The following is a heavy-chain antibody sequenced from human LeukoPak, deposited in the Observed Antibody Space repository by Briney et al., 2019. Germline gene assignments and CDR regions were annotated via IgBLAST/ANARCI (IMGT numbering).Heavy chain of an antibody. V-gene: IGHV1-46*01. J-gene: IGHJ4*02. CDR1: GYTFTSYY. D-gene: IGHD1-20*01. Sequence: ASVKASCKASGYTFTSYYMHWVRQAPGQGLEWMGIINPSGGSTSYAQKFQGRVTMTRDTSTSTVYMELSSLRSEDTAVYYCARTSGITGCFDYWGQGTLVTVSS. CDR2: INPSGGST. CDR3: ARTSGITGCFDY.